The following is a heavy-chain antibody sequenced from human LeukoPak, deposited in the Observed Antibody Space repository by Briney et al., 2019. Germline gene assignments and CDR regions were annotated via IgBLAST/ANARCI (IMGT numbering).Heavy chain of an antibody. D-gene: IGHD3-10*01. CDR3: VRDSPLLWFGDHEFDY. Sequence: GASVKVSCKASGYTFTGYYMHWVRQAPGQGLEWMGWINPNSGGTNYAQKFQGRVTMTRDTSISTAYMELSRLRSDDTAVYYCVRDSPLLWFGDHEFDYWGQGTLVTVSS. CDR1: GYTFTGYY. J-gene: IGHJ4*02. CDR2: INPNSGGT. V-gene: IGHV1-2*02.